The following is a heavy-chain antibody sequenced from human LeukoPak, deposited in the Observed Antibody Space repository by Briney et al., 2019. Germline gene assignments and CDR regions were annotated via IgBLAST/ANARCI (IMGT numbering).Heavy chain of an antibody. Sequence: GGSLRLSCAASGFTFSSYAMSWVRQAPGKGLEWVSGISGSGGSADYADSVKGRFTISRDNSKKTLYLLMNSLRAEDTALYYCAKDLWGFVEVAAILDYWGQGTLVTVSS. V-gene: IGHV3-23*01. J-gene: IGHJ4*02. CDR1: GFTFSSYA. D-gene: IGHD2-15*01. CDR3: AKDLWGFVEVAAILDY. CDR2: ISGSGGSA.